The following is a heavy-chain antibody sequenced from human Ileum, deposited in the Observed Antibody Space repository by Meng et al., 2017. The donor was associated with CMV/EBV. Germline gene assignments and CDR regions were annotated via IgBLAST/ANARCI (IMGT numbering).Heavy chain of an antibody. Sequence: EVQVLESGGGVIQPGGSLRLSCAASGFSVSSTFMSRFRQAPGKGLEWVSIIYTGGDTKYADSVKGRFSISRDSAENTVFLQMNSLRVEDTAVYYCAKSNGYTATNWGQGSLVTVSS. D-gene: IGHD5-24*01. V-gene: IGHV3-53*01. CDR1: GFSVSSTF. J-gene: IGHJ4*02. CDR2: IYTGGDT. CDR3: AKSNGYTATN.